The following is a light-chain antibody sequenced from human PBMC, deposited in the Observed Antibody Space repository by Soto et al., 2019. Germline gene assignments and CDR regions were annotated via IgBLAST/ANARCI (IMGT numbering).Light chain of an antibody. CDR1: QSVSSSY. Sequence: PGERVTLSCRASQSVSSSYLTWYQQKPGQAPRLLIYGASTRATSIPARFSGSGSGTDFTLTISSLQPEDFAVYYCQQDHTRLTFGPGTKVDSK. J-gene: IGKJ3*01. V-gene: IGKV3D-7*01. CDR2: GAS. CDR3: QQDHTRLT.